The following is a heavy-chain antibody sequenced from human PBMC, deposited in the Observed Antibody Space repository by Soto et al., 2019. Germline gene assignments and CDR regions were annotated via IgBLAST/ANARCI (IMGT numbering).Heavy chain of an antibody. CDR1: GGTFSSYA. D-gene: IGHD3-22*01. V-gene: IGHV1-69*13. Sequence: SVKVSCKASGGTFSSYAISWVRQAPGQGLEWMGGIIPIFGTANYAQKFQGRVTITADESTSTAYMELSSLRSEDTAVYYCARKMWIDYYHSILTNWFDPWGQGTLVTVSS. J-gene: IGHJ5*02. CDR2: IIPIFGTA. CDR3: ARKMWIDYYHSILTNWFDP.